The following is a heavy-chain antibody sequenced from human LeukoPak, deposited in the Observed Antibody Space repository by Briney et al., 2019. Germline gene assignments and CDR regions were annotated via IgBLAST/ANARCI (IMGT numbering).Heavy chain of an antibody. J-gene: IGHJ4*02. CDR2: FNPNSGGA. D-gene: IGHD5-12*01. V-gene: IGHV1-2*02. CDR3: ARGIVATLGPDY. CDR1: GYTFTGYY. Sequence: ASVKVSCKASGYTFTGYYLHWVRQAPGQGLEWMGWFNPNSGGANYAQKFQGRVTMTRDTSISTAYMELTGLRSDGTAVYYCARGIVATLGPDYWGQGTLVTVSS.